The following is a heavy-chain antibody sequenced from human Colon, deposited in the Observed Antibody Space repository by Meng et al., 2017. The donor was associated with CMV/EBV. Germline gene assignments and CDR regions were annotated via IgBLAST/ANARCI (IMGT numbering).Heavy chain of an antibody. CDR2: IYPGDSDT. Sequence: GGSLRLSCTVSGGSISRDDYYWAWIRQPPGKGLEWMGIIYPGDSDTRYSPSFQGQVTISADKSISTAYLQWSSLKASDTAMYYCARSYSSSRHYYYGMDVWGQGTTVTVSS. CDR3: ARSYSSSRHYYYGMDV. V-gene: IGHV5-51*01. J-gene: IGHJ6*02. D-gene: IGHD6-13*01. CDR1: GGSISRDDYY.